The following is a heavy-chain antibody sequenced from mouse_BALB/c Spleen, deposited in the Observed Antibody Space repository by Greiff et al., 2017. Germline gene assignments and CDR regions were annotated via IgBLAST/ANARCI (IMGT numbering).Heavy chain of an antibody. CDR2: IHYSGST. Sequence: VQLQESGPDLVKPSQSLSLTCTVTGYSITSGYRWHWIRQFPGNKLEWMGYIHYSGSTNYNPSLKSRISITRDTSKNQFFLQLNSVTTEDTATYYCASGGSSYTWFAYWGQGTLVTVSA. CDR1: GYSITSGYR. J-gene: IGHJ3*01. D-gene: IGHD1-1*01. CDR3: ASGGSSYTWFAY. V-gene: IGHV3-1*02.